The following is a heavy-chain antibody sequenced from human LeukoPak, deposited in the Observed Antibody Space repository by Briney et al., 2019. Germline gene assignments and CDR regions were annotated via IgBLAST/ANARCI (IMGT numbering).Heavy chain of an antibody. CDR2: ISGSGGST. D-gene: IGHD3-9*01. CDR3: AKSGDFDWLFIDPFDY. V-gene: IGHV3-23*01. CDR1: GFTFSSYA. J-gene: IGHJ4*02. Sequence: GGSLRLSRAASGFTFSSYAMSWVRQAPGKGLEWVSAISGSGGSTYYADSVKGRFTISRDNSKNTLYLQMNSLRAEDTAVYYCAKSGDFDWLFIDPFDYWGQGTLVTVSS.